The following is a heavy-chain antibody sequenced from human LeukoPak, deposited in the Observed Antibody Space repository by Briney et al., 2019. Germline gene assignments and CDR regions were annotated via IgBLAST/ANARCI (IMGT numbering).Heavy chain of an antibody. CDR2: IYYTGST. D-gene: IGHD4-17*01. Sequence: SETLSLTCTVSGGSISSYYWSWIRQPPGKGLESIGYIYYTGSTNSNPSLKSRVTISVDRSKNQSSLNLTSVTAADTAVYYCARLHDYGDYRGAFDIWGQGTTVTVSS. V-gene: IGHV4-59*01. CDR1: GGSISSYY. J-gene: IGHJ3*02. CDR3: ARLHDYGDYRGAFDI.